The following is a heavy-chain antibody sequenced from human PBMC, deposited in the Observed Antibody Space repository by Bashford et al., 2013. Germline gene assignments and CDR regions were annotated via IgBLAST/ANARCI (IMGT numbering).Heavy chain of an antibody. D-gene: IGHD3-22*01. Sequence: SLRLSCVVSGFSLRTYTMHWVRQAPGKGLEWVAGISWHGGAIDHADAVKGRFTVSRDNAKNSLYLQMNNLRAEDTAVYYCAREGYYYDSSGYSGGEYFQHWGPGHPGHRLL. CDR1: GFSLRTYT. CDR3: AREGYYYDSSGYSGGEYFQH. J-gene: IGHJ1*01. V-gene: IGHV3-9*01. CDR2: ISWHGGAI.